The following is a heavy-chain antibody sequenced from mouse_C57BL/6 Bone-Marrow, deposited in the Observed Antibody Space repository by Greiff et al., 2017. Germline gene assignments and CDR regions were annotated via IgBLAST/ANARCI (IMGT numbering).Heavy chain of an antibody. CDR2: IWTGGGT. CDR3: ARNYYGSVYLFAC. V-gene: IGHV2-9-1*01. J-gene: IGHJ3*01. CDR1: GFSLTSYA. Sequence: VKLVESGPGLVAPSQRLSITCTVSGFSLTSYALSWVRQPPGKGLEWLGVIWTGGGTNYNAALKSRLSISKDNSKSQVFLKMNSLQAEDTARYYCARNYYGSVYLFACWGPGTLVTVSA. D-gene: IGHD1-1*01.